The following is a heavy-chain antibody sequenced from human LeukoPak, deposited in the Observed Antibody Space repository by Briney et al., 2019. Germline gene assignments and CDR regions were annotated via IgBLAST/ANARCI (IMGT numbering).Heavy chain of an antibody. V-gene: IGHV1-69*04. Sequence: GSSVKVSCKASGGTFSSYAISWVRQAPGQGLERMGRIIPILGIPNYAQKFQGRVTIAADKSTSTVYMELSSLRSDDTAVYYCARAADILTGYPLMNWGQGTLVTVSS. CDR2: IIPILGIP. CDR3: ARAADILTGYPLMN. D-gene: IGHD3-9*01. CDR1: GGTFSSYA. J-gene: IGHJ4*02.